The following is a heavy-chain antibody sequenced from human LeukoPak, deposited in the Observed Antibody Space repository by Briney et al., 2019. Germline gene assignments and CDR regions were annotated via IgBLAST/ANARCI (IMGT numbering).Heavy chain of an antibody. CDR1: GFTFSSYS. CDR3: ARDGGYCSGGSCYFNYYYGMDV. D-gene: IGHD2-15*01. J-gene: IGHJ6*02. V-gene: IGHV3-21*01. CDR2: ISSSSSYI. Sequence: GGSLRLSCAASGFTFSSYSTNWVRQAPGKGLEWVSSISSSSSYIYYADSVKGRFTISRDNAKNSLYLQMNSLRAEDTAVYYCARDGGYCSGGSCYFNYYYGMDVWGQGTTVTVSS.